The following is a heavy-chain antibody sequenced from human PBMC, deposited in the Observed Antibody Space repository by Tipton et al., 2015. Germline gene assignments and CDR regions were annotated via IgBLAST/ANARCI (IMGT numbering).Heavy chain of an antibody. V-gene: IGHV4-34*01. Sequence: TLSLTCSLSGGSFYTYYGTWIRQPPGQGLEWIGEIYHSGTTNYNPSLRGRSTISLRTSKNQLSLKVDSVTAADTAIYYCARGGSPIIEMAYHHYGLDVWGQGTTVTVSS. CDR3: ARGGSPIIEMAYHHYGLDV. D-gene: IGHD5-24*01. CDR2: IYHSGTT. CDR1: GGSFYTYY. J-gene: IGHJ6*02.